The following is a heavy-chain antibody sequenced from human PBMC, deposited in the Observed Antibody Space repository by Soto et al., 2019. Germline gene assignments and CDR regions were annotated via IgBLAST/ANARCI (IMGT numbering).Heavy chain of an antibody. Sequence: SQTLSLTCAISGDSVSSNSAAWNWIRQSPSRGLEWLGRTYYRSKWYNDYAVSVKSRITINPDTSENQFSLQLNSVTPEDTAVYYCARAAELELDYYYGMDVWGQGTTVTVSS. CDR3: ARAAELELDYYYGMDV. CDR1: GDSVSSNSAA. J-gene: IGHJ6*02. V-gene: IGHV6-1*01. D-gene: IGHD1-7*01. CDR2: TYYRSKWYN.